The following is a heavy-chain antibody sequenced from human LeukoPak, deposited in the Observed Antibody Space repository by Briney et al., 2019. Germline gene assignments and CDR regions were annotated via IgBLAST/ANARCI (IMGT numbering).Heavy chain of an antibody. CDR2: ISGSGGST. D-gene: IGHD6-19*01. CDR3: AKGLYSSGWYDPFDY. J-gene: IGHJ4*02. Sequence: GGSLRLSCAASGFTFSSYAMSWVRQAPGKGLEWVSAISGSGGSTYYADSVKGRFTISRDNSKNTLYLQMNSLRAEDTAVYYCAKGLYSSGWYDPFDYWGQGTLVTVSS. CDR1: GFTFSSYA. V-gene: IGHV3-23*01.